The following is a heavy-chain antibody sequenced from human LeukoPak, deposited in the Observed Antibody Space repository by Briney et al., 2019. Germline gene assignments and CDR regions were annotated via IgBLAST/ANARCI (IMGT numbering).Heavy chain of an antibody. CDR3: ARYASGSYFDY. J-gene: IGHJ4*02. CDR1: GGSITTSSYY. D-gene: IGHD1-26*01. Sequence: SETLSLTCTVSGGSITTSSYYWGWIRQPPGKGLEWIGSIYYSGSTYYNPSLKSRVTISVDTSKNQFSLKLSSVTAADTAVYYCARYASGSYFDYWGQGTLVTVSS. CDR2: IYYSGST. V-gene: IGHV4-39*01.